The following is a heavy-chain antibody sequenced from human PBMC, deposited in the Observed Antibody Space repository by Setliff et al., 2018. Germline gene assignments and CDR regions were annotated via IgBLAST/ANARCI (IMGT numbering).Heavy chain of an antibody. CDR3: ARVGQRQLVLGELVF. V-gene: IGHV4-39*01. J-gene: IGHJ4*02. CDR1: GDSISRSTYY. Sequence: SETLSLTCTVSGDSISRSTYYWGWIRQSPGKGLDWIGSLYYSGDTYYNPSLKSRVTMSVDMSKNQFSLKLSSVTAADTAVYYCARVGQRQLVLGELVFWGQGTLVTVSS. D-gene: IGHD6-13*01. CDR2: LYYSGDT.